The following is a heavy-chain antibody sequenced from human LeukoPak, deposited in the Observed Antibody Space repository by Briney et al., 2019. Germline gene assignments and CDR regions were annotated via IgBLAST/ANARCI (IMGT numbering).Heavy chain of an antibody. CDR1: GFTSISYS. CDR2: ISSSSSYI. D-gene: IGHD1-26*01. Sequence: GGSLRLSSAASGFTSISYSMNWVRQAPGRRVEWVLFISSSSSYIYYADSVKGRFTISRDNAKNSLYLQMNSLRAEDTAVYYCARTRIVGATLDPWGQGTLVTVSS. V-gene: IGHV3-21*01. J-gene: IGHJ5*02. CDR3: ARTRIVGATLDP.